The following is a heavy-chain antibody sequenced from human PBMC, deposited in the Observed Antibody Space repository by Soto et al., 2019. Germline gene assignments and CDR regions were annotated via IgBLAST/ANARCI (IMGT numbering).Heavy chain of an antibody. CDR1: GYTFTSYD. Sequence: ASVKVSCKASGYTFTSYDINWVRQATGQGLEWMGWMNPNSGNTGYAQRLQGRVTMTTDTSTSTAYMELRSLRSDDTAVYYCARVGGGDCFDYWGQGTLVTVSS. D-gene: IGHD2-21*01. J-gene: IGHJ4*02. V-gene: IGHV1-18*01. CDR3: ARVGGGDCFDY. CDR2: MNPNSGNT.